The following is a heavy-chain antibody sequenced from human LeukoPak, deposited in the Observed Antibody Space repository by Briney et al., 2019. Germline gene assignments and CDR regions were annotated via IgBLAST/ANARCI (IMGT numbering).Heavy chain of an antibody. CDR3: ARVTRVYGMDV. Sequence: GGSLRLYCAASGFTVSSNYMSWVRQAPGKGLEWVSVIYSGGSTYYADSVKGRFTISRDNSKNTLYLQMNSLRTEDTAVYYCARVTRVYGMDVWGQGTTVTVSS. V-gene: IGHV3-53*01. J-gene: IGHJ6*02. CDR1: GFTVSSNY. CDR2: IYSGGST.